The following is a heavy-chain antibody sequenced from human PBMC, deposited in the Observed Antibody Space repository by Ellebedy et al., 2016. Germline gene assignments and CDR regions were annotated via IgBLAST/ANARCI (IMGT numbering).Heavy chain of an antibody. CDR2: ISSSSSYT. D-gene: IGHD2-15*01. CDR3: ARLFVVVVAARHWYFDL. J-gene: IGHJ2*01. CDR1: GFTFSDYY. V-gene: IGHV3-11*03. Sequence: GGSLRLSXAASGFTFSDYYMSWIRQAPGKGLEWVSYISSSSSYTNYADSVKGRFTISRDNAKNSLYLQMNSLRAEDTAVYYCARLFVVVVAARHWYFDLWGRGTLVTVSS.